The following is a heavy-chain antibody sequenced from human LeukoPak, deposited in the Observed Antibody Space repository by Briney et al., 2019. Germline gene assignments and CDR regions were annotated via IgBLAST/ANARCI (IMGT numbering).Heavy chain of an antibody. D-gene: IGHD3-3*01. Sequence: GGSLRLSCAATGFTLSIYSMNWVRQAPGERLEWVSYISSRSSTIYYADSVKGRFTISRDHAKNSLSPQMNSLRAEETAVYYCARSGYWEWDIDYWGQGTLVTVSS. CDR1: GFTLSIYS. J-gene: IGHJ4*02. CDR3: ARSGYWEWDIDY. CDR2: ISSRSSTI. V-gene: IGHV3-48*01.